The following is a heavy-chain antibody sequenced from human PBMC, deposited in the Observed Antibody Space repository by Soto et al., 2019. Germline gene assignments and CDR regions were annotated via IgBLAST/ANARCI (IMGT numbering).Heavy chain of an antibody. D-gene: IGHD3-16*01. V-gene: IGHV3-7*01. CDR3: ASLGRHG. CDR1: GFSFSDSW. J-gene: IGHJ6*02. CDR2: IKEDGSEK. Sequence: GGSLRLSCAASGFSFSDSWMDWVRQAPGKGPEWVANIKEDGSEKNYVDSVKGRFTISRDNAKNSLYLQMNSLRAEDTAVYYCASLGRHGWGQGTTVTVS.